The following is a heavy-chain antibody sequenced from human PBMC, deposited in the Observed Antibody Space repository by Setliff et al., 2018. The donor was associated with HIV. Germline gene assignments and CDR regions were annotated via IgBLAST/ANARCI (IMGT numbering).Heavy chain of an antibody. V-gene: IGHV1-69*13. D-gene: IGHD6-19*01. CDR3: ARNPRIAVARDYYYYYMDV. CDR1: GGTFSSYA. J-gene: IGHJ6*03. Sequence: SVKVSCKASGGTFSSYAISWVRQAPGQGLEWMGGIIPIFGTADYAQKFQGRVTITADESTSTAYMELSSLRSEDTAVYYCARNPRIAVARDYYYYYMDVWGKGTTVTVSS. CDR2: IIPIFGTA.